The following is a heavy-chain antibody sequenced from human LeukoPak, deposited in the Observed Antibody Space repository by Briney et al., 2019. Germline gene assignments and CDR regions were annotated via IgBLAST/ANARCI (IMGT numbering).Heavy chain of an antibody. Sequence: SETLSLTCAVSGGSISSSNWWSWVRQPPGKGLEWTGEINHSGSTNYNPSLKSRVTISVDKSKNQFSLKLTSVTAADRAVYYCARDSGKSVVVTALAFEIWGQGTMVTVSS. D-gene: IGHD2-21*02. J-gene: IGHJ3*02. CDR1: GGSISSSNW. V-gene: IGHV4-4*02. CDR2: INHSGST. CDR3: ARDSGKSVVVTALAFEI.